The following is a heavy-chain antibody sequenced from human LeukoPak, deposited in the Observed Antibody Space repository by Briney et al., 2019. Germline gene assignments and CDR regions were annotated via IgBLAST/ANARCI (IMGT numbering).Heavy chain of an antibody. Sequence: PGGSLRLSCAASGFTFSSYGMHWVRQTPGKGLEWVAFIRYDGSNKYYADSVKGRFTISRDNSKNTLYLQMNSLRAEDTAVYYCAKDGPQSTSWSHGDAFDIWGQGTMVTVSS. CDR3: AKDGPQSTSWSHGDAFDI. J-gene: IGHJ3*02. D-gene: IGHD2-2*01. CDR1: GFTFSSYG. CDR2: IRYDGSNK. V-gene: IGHV3-30*02.